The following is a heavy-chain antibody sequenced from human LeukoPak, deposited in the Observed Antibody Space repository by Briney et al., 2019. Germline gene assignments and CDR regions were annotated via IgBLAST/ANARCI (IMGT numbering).Heavy chain of an antibody. Sequence: SETLSLTCTVSGGSISSYYWSWIRQPAGKGLEWIGRIYTSGTNYNPSLKSRVTMSIDTSKNQFSLKLSSVTAADTAVYYCASYHGLYYFDYWGQGALVTVSS. D-gene: IGHD2-2*01. CDR2: IYTSGT. CDR1: GGSISSYY. CDR3: ASYHGLYYFDY. J-gene: IGHJ4*02. V-gene: IGHV4-4*07.